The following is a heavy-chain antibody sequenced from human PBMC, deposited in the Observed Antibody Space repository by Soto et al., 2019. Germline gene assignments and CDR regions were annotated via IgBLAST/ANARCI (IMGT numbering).Heavy chain of an antibody. V-gene: IGHV3-23*04. CDR1: GFSLSSYM. D-gene: IGHD3-10*01. CDR3: AKRFRGVLLNPEVD. J-gene: IGHJ4*02. Sequence: DVQLVESGGGLVQPGGSLRLSCAASGFSLSSYMMNWVRQAPGKGLEWVSVISGSGGYTDYADSVKGRFTISRDNSKNTLYLQMNSLRAEDTALYYCAKRFRGVLLNPEVDWGQGTLVTVSS. CDR2: ISGSGGYT.